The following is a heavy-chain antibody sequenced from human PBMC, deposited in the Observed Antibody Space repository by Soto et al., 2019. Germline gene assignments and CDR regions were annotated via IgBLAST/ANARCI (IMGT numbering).Heavy chain of an antibody. CDR1: GYTFTGYY. V-gene: IGHV1-2*02. Sequence: ASVKVSCKASGYTFTGYYMHWVRQAPGQGLEWMGWINPNSGGTNYAQKFQGRVTMTGDTSISTAYMELSRRRSDDTAVYYCARAPGWFGELLYDAFDIWGQGTMVTVSS. CDR2: INPNSGGT. D-gene: IGHD3-10*01. J-gene: IGHJ3*02. CDR3: ARAPGWFGELLYDAFDI.